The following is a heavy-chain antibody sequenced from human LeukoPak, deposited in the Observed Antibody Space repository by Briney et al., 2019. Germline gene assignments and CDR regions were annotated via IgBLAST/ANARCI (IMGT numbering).Heavy chain of an antibody. V-gene: IGHV4-59*01. J-gene: IGHJ6*03. Sequence: SETLSLTCTVSGGSISSYYWSWLRQPPGKGLEWIGYIYYSGSTNYNPSLKSRVTISVDTSKNQFSLKLSSVTAADTAVYYCARSVEGYCSGGSCYSYYYYMDVWGKGTTVTVSS. D-gene: IGHD2-15*01. CDR3: ARSVEGYCSGGSCYSYYYYMDV. CDR1: GGSISSYY. CDR2: IYYSGST.